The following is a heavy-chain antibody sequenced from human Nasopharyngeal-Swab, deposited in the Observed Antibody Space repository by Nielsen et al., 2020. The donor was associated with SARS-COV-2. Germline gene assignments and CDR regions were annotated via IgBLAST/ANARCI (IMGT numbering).Heavy chain of an antibody. CDR2: ISPMYDTP. V-gene: IGHV1-69*13. CDR3: ARRRCSGGSCYSGDAFDI. D-gene: IGHD2-15*01. CDR1: GGTFSRYA. J-gene: IGHJ3*02. Sequence: SVKVSCKASGGTFSRYAITWVRQAPGQGLVWMGGISPMYDTPNYAQKFQGRVTIIVDESTSTADMELSSLGYADTAVYYCARRRCSGGSCYSGDAFDIWGQGTMVTVSS.